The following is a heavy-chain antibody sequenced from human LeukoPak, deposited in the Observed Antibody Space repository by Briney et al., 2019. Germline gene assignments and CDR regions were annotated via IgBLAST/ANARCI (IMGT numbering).Heavy chain of an antibody. J-gene: IGHJ5*02. V-gene: IGHV4-34*01. CDR2: INHSGCT. Sequence: SETLSVTCAVYGGSFSGYYWSWIRQPPGKGLEWIGEINHSGCTNYNPSLKSRVTISVDTSKNQFSLKLSSETAADTAVYYCTRGVRFDPWGQGTLVTVSS. CDR1: GGSFSGYY. CDR3: TRGVRFDP.